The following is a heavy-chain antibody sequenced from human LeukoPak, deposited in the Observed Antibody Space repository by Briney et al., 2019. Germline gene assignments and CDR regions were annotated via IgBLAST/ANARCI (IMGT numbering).Heavy chain of an antibody. CDR3: ARGGLESGDFDY. V-gene: IGHV1-8*03. Sequence: ASVKVSCKASGYTFTSYDINWVRQATGQGLEWMGWMNPNSGNTGYAQKFQGRVTITRNTSISTAYMELSSLRSEDTAVYYCARGGLESGDFDYWGQGTLVTVSS. J-gene: IGHJ4*02. CDR2: MNPNSGNT. D-gene: IGHD7-27*01. CDR1: GYTFTSYD.